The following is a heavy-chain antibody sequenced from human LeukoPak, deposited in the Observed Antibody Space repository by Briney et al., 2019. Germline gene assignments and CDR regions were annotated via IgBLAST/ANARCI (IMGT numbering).Heavy chain of an antibody. CDR3: ASALFDGMDV. CDR2: IFYSGST. J-gene: IGHJ6*02. V-gene: IGHV4-61*01. Sequence: SETLSLTCTVSGGSVSSGSYYWSWIRQPPGKGLEWIGYIFYSGSTNYNPSIKSRVSISVDTSKNQFSLKLSSVTAADTAVYYCASALFDGMDVWGQGTTVTVSS. CDR1: GGSVSSGSYY. D-gene: IGHD3-3*01.